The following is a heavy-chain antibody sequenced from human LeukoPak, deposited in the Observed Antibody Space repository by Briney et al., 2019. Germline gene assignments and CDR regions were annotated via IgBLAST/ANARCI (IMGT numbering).Heavy chain of an antibody. CDR2: ISGSGGST. CDR3: ATPRGYYDSSGYPY. V-gene: IGHV3-23*01. J-gene: IGHJ4*02. Sequence: TGGSLRLSCSASGFTFSSYGMSWVRQAPGKGLEWVSAISGSGGSTYYADSVKGRFTISRDNSKNTLYLQMNSLRAEDTAVYYCATPRGYYDSSGYPYWGQGTLVTVSS. CDR1: GFTFSSYG. D-gene: IGHD3-22*01.